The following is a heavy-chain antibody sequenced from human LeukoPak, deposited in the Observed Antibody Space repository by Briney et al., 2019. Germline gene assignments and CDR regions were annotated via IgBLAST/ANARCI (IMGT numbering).Heavy chain of an antibody. D-gene: IGHD4/OR15-4a*01. CDR1: GYTFTNYH. CDR2: INPSGGST. Sequence: ASVKVSCKASGYTFTNYHLHWVRQAPGQGLEWMGIINPSGGSTSYAQKFQDRVTMTRDTSTSTVYMELNSLRSEDTAVYYCARATWYGGNPSGAFDIWGQGKMVTVSS. J-gene: IGHJ3*02. CDR3: ARATWYGGNPSGAFDI. V-gene: IGHV1-46*01.